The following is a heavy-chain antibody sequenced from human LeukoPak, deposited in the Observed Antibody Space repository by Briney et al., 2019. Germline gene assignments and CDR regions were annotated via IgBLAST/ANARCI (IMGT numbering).Heavy chain of an antibody. V-gene: IGHV4-61*02. CDR3: ATEAPNYYGSGSYASFDY. J-gene: IGHJ4*02. Sequence: SETLSLTCTVSGGCISSGSYYWSWIRQPAGKGLEWIGRIYTSGSTNYNPSLKSRVTISVDTYKNQFSLKLSSVTAADTAMYYCATEAPNYYGSGSYASFDYWGQGTLVTVSS. CDR2: IYTSGST. CDR1: GGCISSGSYY. D-gene: IGHD3-10*01.